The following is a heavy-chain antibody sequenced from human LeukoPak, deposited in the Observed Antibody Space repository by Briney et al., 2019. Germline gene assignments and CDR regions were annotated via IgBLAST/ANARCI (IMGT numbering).Heavy chain of an antibody. CDR1: NGSISTTY. CDR2: IHYSGNT. Sequence: SETLSLTCSVSNGSISTTYWSWIRQPPGKGLEWIGNIHYSGNTNYNSSLKSRVTISVDTSKNQFSLKMISVTTADTAVYYCARVGYSSGWYYFDYWGQGTLVTVSS. CDR3: ARVGYSSGWYYFDY. D-gene: IGHD6-19*01. J-gene: IGHJ4*02. V-gene: IGHV4-59*01.